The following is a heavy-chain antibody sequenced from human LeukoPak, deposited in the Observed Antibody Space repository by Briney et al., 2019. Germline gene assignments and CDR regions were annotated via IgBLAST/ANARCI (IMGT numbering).Heavy chain of an antibody. J-gene: IGHJ4*02. CDR2: IIPIFGTA. D-gene: IGHD3-22*01. Sequence: SVKVSCKASGGTFSSYAISWVRQAPGQGLEWMGRIIPIFGTANYAQKFQGRATITTDESTSTAYMELSSLRSEDTAVYYCAITYYYDSSGYYYSSWGQGTLVTVSS. V-gene: IGHV1-69*05. CDR3: AITYYYDSSGYYYSS. CDR1: GGTFSSYA.